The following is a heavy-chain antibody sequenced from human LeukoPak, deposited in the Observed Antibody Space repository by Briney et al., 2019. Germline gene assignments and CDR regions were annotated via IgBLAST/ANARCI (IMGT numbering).Heavy chain of an antibody. Sequence: GRSLRLSCAASGFTFSSYAMHWVRQAPGKGLEWVAVISYDGSNKYYADSVKGRFTISRDNSKNTLYPQMNSLRAEDTAVYYCARDSTDDSWFDPWGQGTLVTVSS. J-gene: IGHJ5*02. CDR3: ARDSTDDSWFDP. D-gene: IGHD2-2*01. CDR1: GFTFSSYA. V-gene: IGHV3-30-3*01. CDR2: ISYDGSNK.